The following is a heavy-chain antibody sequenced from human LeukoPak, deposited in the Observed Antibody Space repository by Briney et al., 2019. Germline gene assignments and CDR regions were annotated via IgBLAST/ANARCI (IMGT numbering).Heavy chain of an antibody. D-gene: IGHD6-13*01. CDR2: IYYSGST. V-gene: IGHV4-59*12. CDR1: GGSISSYY. CDR3: ARDRYSSSWDTTHFDY. Sequence: TSETLSLTCTVSGGSISSYYWSWIRQPPGKGLEWIGYIYYSGSTNYNPSLKSRVTISVDTSKNRFSLKLSSVTAADTAVYYCARDRYSSSWDTTHFDYWGQGTLVTVSS. J-gene: IGHJ4*02.